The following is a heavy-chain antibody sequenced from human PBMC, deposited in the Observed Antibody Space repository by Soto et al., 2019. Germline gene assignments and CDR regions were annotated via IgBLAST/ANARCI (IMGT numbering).Heavy chain of an antibody. V-gene: IGHV3-13*01. D-gene: IGHD2-2*01. J-gene: IGHJ6*02. Sequence: PGGSLRLSCAASGFTFISYDMHWVLQATGKGLEWVSAIGTAGDTYYPGSVKGRFTISRENAKNSLYLQMNSLRAEDTAVYYCARDLVVVVPAAPYHYYGMDVWGQGTTVTV. CDR1: GFTFISYD. CDR2: IGTAGDT. CDR3: ARDLVVVVPAAPYHYYGMDV.